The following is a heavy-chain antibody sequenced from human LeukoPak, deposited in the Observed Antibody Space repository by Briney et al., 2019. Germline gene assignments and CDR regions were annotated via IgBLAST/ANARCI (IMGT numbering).Heavy chain of an antibody. Sequence: PGGSLRLSCAASGFTFDDYAMHWVRQAPGKGLEWVSLISWDGGSTYYADSVKGRFTISRDNAKNTLYLQMNSLRAEDTAVYYCARARPKEEWELGTVDYWGQGTLVTVSS. CDR3: ARARPKEEWELGTVDY. CDR1: GFTFDDYA. CDR2: ISWDGGST. J-gene: IGHJ4*02. D-gene: IGHD1-26*01. V-gene: IGHV3-43D*03.